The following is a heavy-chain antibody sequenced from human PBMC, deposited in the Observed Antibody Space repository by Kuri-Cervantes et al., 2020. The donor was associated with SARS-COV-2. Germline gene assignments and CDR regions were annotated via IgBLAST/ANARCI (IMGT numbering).Heavy chain of an antibody. CDR2: INPRGGIT. V-gene: IGHV1-46*01. CDR1: GYIFTSYY. D-gene: IGHD3-3*01. CDR3: ARSIFGGSRDAFDI. J-gene: IGHJ3*02. Sequence: ASVKVSCKASGYIFTSYYMHWVRQAPGQGLEWMGIINPRGGITSYAQKFQGRVTMTRDTSTTTVYMDLRSLRSDDTAVYYCARSIFGGSRDAFDIWGQGTMVTVSS.